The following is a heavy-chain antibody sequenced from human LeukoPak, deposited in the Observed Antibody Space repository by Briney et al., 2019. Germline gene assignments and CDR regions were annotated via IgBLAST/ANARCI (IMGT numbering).Heavy chain of an antibody. D-gene: IGHD3-16*01. CDR2: ISWNSGSI. V-gene: IGHV3-9*01. Sequence: TGGSLRLSCAASGFTFDDYAMHWVRQAPGKGLEWVSGISWNSGSIGYADSVKGRFTISRDNAKNSLYLQMNSLRAEDTALYYCAGGNAFDIWGRGTMVTVSS. CDR3: AGGNAFDI. CDR1: GFTFDDYA. J-gene: IGHJ3*02.